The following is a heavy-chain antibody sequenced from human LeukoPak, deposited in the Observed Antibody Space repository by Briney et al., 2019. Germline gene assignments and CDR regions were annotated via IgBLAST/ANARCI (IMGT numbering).Heavy chain of an antibody. Sequence: SETLSLTCAVSGDSISSNNWWSWVRQPPGKGLEWIGEIYHSESTNYNPSLKSRVTISVDKSKNQSSLKLNSVTAADTAVYYCARDHDFWLLDYWGQGTLVTVSS. CDR2: IYHSEST. J-gene: IGHJ4*02. CDR1: GDSISSNNW. V-gene: IGHV4-4*02. CDR3: ARDHDFWLLDY. D-gene: IGHD3/OR15-3a*01.